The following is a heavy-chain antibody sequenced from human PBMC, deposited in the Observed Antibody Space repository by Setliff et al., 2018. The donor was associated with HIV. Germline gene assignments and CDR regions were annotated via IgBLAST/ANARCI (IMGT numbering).Heavy chain of an antibody. V-gene: IGHV4-4*02. Sequence: SETLSLTCAVSGGSISSSNWWSWVRQPPGKGLEWIGEINHSGSTNYNPSLKSRVTISVDTSKNQFSLKLSSVTAADTAVYYCASHSWEWLPKVFGYWGQGTLVTVSS. J-gene: IGHJ4*02. CDR2: INHSGST. CDR1: GGSISSSNW. D-gene: IGHD5-12*01. CDR3: ASHSWEWLPKVFGY.